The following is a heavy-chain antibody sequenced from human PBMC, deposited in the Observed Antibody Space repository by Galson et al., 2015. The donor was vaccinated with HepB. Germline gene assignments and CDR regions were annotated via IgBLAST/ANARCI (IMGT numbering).Heavy chain of an antibody. D-gene: IGHD6-19*01. V-gene: IGHV4-59*08. CDR2: IYYSGST. CDR3: ARQVLAVAYFDY. Sequence: ETLSLTCTVSGGSISSYYWSWIRQPPGKGLEWIGYIYYSGSTNYNPSLKSRVTISVDTSKNQFSLKLSSVTAADTAVYYCARQVLAVAYFDYWGQGTLVTVSS. J-gene: IGHJ4*02. CDR1: GGSISSYY.